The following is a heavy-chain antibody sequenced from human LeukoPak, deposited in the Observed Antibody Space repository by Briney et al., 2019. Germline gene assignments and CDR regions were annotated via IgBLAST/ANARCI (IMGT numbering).Heavy chain of an antibody. Sequence: GGSLRLSCAASGFTLSNAWMSWVRQAPGKGLEGVGRIKSETDGGPTDYAAPVKGRFTISRDDSKNTLYLQMNSLKTEDTAVYYCTSTTWIQLWQVDYWGQGTLVTVSS. CDR3: TSTTWIQLWQVDY. CDR1: GFTLSNAW. CDR2: IKSETDGGPT. J-gene: IGHJ4*02. D-gene: IGHD5-18*01. V-gene: IGHV3-15*01.